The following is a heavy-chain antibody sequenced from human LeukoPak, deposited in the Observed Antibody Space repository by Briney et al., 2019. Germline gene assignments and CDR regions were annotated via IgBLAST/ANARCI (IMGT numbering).Heavy chain of an antibody. Sequence: GGSLRLSCAASGFAFGFYAMSWLRQPPGKGLEWVSTINANSGTTSYAASVRGRFTISRDNSKNTLYLQVNTLRADDTATYYCAKPISGGLAVTADWFHPWGQGTLVVVSS. D-gene: IGHD6-19*01. CDR2: INANSGTT. CDR3: AKPISGGLAVTADWFHP. CDR1: GFAFGFYA. J-gene: IGHJ5*01. V-gene: IGHV3-23*01.